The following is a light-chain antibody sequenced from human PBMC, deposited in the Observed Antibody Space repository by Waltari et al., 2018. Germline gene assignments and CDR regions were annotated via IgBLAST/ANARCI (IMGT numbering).Light chain of an antibody. V-gene: IGLV2-14*01. CDR3: SSYTSSTTWV. J-gene: IGLJ3*02. Sequence: QSALTQSASVSGSPGQSITISCTGRGSDVGGYQYVSWYQQHPGKAPKLMIYDVSKRPSGVSNRFSGSKSGNTASLTISGLQAEDEADYYCSSYTSSTTWVFGGGTKLTVL. CDR1: GSDVGGYQY. CDR2: DVS.